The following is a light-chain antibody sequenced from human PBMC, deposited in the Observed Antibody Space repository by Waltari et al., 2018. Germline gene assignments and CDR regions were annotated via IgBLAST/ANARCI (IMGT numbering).Light chain of an antibody. V-gene: IGKV1-39*01. CDR2: TVS. J-gene: IGKJ4*01. Sequence: DIHMTQSPSSLSASVVDSLTITCRASQSISIYLNWYQQKPGKAPKLLIYTVSTLQSGVPSRFSGSGSGTEFTLTISSLQPEDFTTYYCQEIYSTSRTVTFGGGTKVEI. CDR1: QSISIY. CDR3: QEIYSTSRTVT.